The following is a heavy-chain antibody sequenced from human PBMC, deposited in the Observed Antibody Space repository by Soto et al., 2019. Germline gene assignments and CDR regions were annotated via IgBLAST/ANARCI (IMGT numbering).Heavy chain of an antibody. CDR1: GVSITDYY. J-gene: IGHJ4*01. CDR3: ARHPPSFPFDS. Sequence: SETLALTCAVSGVSITDYYWSWVRQSPGKALEWIAYIYYSRSANYNPSFKSRVTISLDTSKNQVSLKLNPVTAADTAVYYCARHPPSFPFDSWGQGTLVTVSS. V-gene: IGHV4-59*08. CDR2: IYYSRSA.